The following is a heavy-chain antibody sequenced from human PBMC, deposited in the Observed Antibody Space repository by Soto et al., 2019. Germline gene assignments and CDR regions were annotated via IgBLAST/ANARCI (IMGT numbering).Heavy chain of an antibody. D-gene: IGHD3-10*01. J-gene: IGHJ5*02. CDR1: GGSISSSSYY. CDR3: ARHRPFRGDWFDP. CDR2: IYYSGST. Sequence: QLQLQESGPGLVKPSETLSLTCTVSGGSISSSSYYWGWIRQPPGKGLEWIGSIYYSGSTYYNPSLKSRVTISVDTSKNQFSLKLSSVTAADTAVYYCARHRPFRGDWFDPWGQGTLVTVSS. V-gene: IGHV4-39*01.